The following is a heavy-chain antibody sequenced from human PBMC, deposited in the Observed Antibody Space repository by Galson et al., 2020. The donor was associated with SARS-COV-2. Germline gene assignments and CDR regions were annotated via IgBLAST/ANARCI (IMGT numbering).Heavy chain of an antibody. CDR2: ISWNSGYV. Sequence: GGSLRLSCATSGFTFDDYAMHWVRQVPGKGLEWVSGISWNSGYVGYADSVKGRFTISRDNAKNSLYLQMNSLRAEDTALYYCAKASSRAGGSGISRDFDYWGQGTLVTVSS. CDR1: GFTFDDYA. CDR3: AKASSRAGGSGISRDFDY. J-gene: IGHJ4*02. V-gene: IGHV3-9*01. D-gene: IGHD6-19*01.